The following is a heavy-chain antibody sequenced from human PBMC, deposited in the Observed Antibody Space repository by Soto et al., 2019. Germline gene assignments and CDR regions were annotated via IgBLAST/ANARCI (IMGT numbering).Heavy chain of an antibody. D-gene: IGHD4-17*01. J-gene: IGHJ3*02. V-gene: IGHV3-23*01. CDR2: ISNSGDST. Sequence: GPLRLSCTASGFIFSTYAMNWVRQAPGKGLEWVSAISNSGDSTYYAESVRGRFTISRDNSINTLYLHLRSLRPEDTAVYYCAHPRGYGVFDAVDIWGQGTMVTVSS. CDR1: GFIFSTYA. CDR3: AHPRGYGVFDAVDI.